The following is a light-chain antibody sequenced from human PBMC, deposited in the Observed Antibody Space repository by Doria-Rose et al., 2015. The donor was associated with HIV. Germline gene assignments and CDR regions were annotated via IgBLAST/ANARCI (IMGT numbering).Light chain of an antibody. Sequence: EIVLTQSPGTLSLSPGERATLSCRASQSFSGTYLAWYQQKPGQAPSLLIYDGSTRATGIPDRFSASGSGTDFTLTINRLEPEDFALYYCHQYGTSWTFGQGTKEEI. J-gene: IGKJ1*01. CDR3: HQYGTSWT. V-gene: IGKV3-20*01. CDR2: DGS. CDR1: QSFSGTY.